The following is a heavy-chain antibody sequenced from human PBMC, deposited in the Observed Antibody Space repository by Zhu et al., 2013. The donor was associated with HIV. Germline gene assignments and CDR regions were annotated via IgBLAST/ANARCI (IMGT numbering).Heavy chain of an antibody. CDR2: IIPIFGTA. J-gene: IGHJ6*02. Sequence: QVQLVQSGAEVKKPGSSVKVSCKASGGTFSSYAISWVRQAPGQGLEWMGGIIPIFGTANYAQKFQGRVTITADKSTSTAYMELSSLRSEDTAVYYCARSRGGTVVVPAALPDYYYYYGMDVVGPRDHGHRLL. CDR3: ARSRGGTVVVPAALPDYYYYYGMDV. CDR1: GGTFSSYA. D-gene: IGHD2-2*01. V-gene: IGHV1-69*06.